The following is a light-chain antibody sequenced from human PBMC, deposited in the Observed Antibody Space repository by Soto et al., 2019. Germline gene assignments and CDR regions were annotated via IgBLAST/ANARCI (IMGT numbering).Light chain of an antibody. Sequence: QSVLTQPPSASGTPGQRVTISCSGSSSNIGSNYVYWYQQLPGAAPKLVIFGNRNRPSGVPERFSGSKSGTSASLAITGLQAEDEADYYCQAYDYSLTASVFGGGTKLTVL. V-gene: IGLV1-40*01. CDR2: GNR. CDR3: QAYDYSLTASV. CDR1: SSNIGSNY. J-gene: IGLJ3*02.